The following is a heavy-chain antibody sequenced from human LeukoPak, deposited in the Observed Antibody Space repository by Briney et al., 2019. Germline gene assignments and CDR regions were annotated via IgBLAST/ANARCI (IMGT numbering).Heavy chain of an antibody. CDR3: ARAYDFTEGSGCLDY. D-gene: IGHD6-19*01. V-gene: IGHV3-7*03. Sequence: GGSLRLSCAASGFSFSNYWMSWVRQAPGKGLEWVASISENGRAKPYVASVRGRFTISRDNAKNSLYLQMNSLRAEDTAVYYCARAYDFTEGSGCLDYWGQGTLATVSS. CDR1: GFSFSNYW. J-gene: IGHJ4*02. CDR2: ISENGRAK.